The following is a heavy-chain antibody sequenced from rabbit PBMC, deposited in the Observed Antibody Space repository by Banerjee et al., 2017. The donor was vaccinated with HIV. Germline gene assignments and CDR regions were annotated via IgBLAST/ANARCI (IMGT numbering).Heavy chain of an antibody. CDR1: GFSFSSSYY. CDR3: VRENYAYGYDGYAYARLDL. V-gene: IGHV1S40*01. D-gene: IGHD6-1*01. Sequence: QSLEESGGDLVKPGASLTLTCTASGFSFSSSYYMCWVRQAPGKGLEWIGCIYTGSGSTWYASWAKGRFTISKTSSTTVTLQMTSLTAADTATYFCVRENYAYGYDGYAYARLDLWGPGTLVTVS. CDR2: IYTGSGST. J-gene: IGHJ3*01.